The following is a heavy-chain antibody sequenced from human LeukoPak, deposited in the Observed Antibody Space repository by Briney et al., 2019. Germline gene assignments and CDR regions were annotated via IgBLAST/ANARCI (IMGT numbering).Heavy chain of an antibody. CDR3: AREWDI. V-gene: IGHV4-38-2*02. CDR1: GYSISSGYY. Sequence: SETLSLTCTVSGYSISSGYYCVWIRQPPGKGLEWIGSIYHSGSTYYNPSLKSRVTISVDTSKNQFSLKLSSVTAADTAVYYCAREWDIWGQGTMVTVSS. J-gene: IGHJ3*02. CDR2: IYHSGST.